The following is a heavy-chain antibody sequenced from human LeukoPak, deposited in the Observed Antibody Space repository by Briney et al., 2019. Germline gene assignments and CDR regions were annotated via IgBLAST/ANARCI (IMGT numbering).Heavy chain of an antibody. V-gene: IGHV1-8*02. J-gene: IGHJ4*02. D-gene: IGHD4-17*01. CDR3: ARGLDYGDYADY. CDR1: GYTLTGYY. Sequence: ASVKVSCKASGYTLTGYYMHWVRQAPGQGLEWMGWMNPNSGNTGYAQKFQGRVTMARNTSISTAYMELSSLRSEDTAVYYCARGLDYGDYADYWGQGTLVTVSS. CDR2: MNPNSGNT.